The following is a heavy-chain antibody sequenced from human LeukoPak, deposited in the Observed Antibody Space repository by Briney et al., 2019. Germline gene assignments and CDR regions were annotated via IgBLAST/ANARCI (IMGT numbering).Heavy chain of an antibody. V-gene: IGHV4-4*07. CDR2: IYTSGST. D-gene: IGHD6-13*01. CDR3: ARGLLTAYSSSWSYYFDY. Sequence: SETLSLTCTVSGGSISSYYWSWIRQPAGKGLEWIGRIYTSGSTNYNPSLKSRVTMSVDTSKNQFSLKLSSVTAADTAVYYCARGLLTAYSSSWSYYFDYWGQGTLVTVSS. CDR1: GGSISSYY. J-gene: IGHJ4*02.